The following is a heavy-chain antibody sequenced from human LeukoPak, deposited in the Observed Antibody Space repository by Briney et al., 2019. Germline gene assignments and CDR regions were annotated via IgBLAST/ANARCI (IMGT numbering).Heavy chain of an antibody. CDR2: IYHSGTT. CDR1: GGSISSGGYS. Sequence: SETLSLTCAVSGGSISSGGYSWSWIRQPPGKGLEWIAYIYHSGTTYYNPSLKSRVTISVDRSKNQFSLKLSSVTAADTAVYYCARGSELSEDSRYFDLWGRGTLVTVSS. D-gene: IGHD3-16*02. CDR3: ARGSELSEDSRYFDL. V-gene: IGHV4-30-2*01. J-gene: IGHJ2*01.